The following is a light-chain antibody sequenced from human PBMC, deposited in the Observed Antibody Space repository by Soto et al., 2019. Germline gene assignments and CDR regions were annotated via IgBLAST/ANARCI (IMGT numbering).Light chain of an antibody. CDR3: QQYNTYGT. CDR2: KAS. Sequence: DIQMTQSPSILSASVGDRVTITCRASQRIGSWLAWYQQKPGEAPKLLIYKASTLQSGVPSRFSGSGSGTELTRTITGLQADDFATYYCQQYNTYGTFGQGTRVEIK. J-gene: IGKJ1*01. V-gene: IGKV1-5*03. CDR1: QRIGSW.